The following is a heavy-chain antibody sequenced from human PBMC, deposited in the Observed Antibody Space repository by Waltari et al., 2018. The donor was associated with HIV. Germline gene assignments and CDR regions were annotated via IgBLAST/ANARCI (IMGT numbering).Heavy chain of an antibody. CDR2: IYYSGST. CDR1: GCSISRYY. CDR3: ARSYYDSSGYHLFDY. D-gene: IGHD3-22*01. Sequence: QVQLQESGPGLVKPSETLSLTCTVSGCSISRYYWSWFRQPPGKGLEWIGYIYYSGSTNYNPSLESRVTISVDTSKNQFSLKLTSVTAADTAVYYCARSYYDSSGYHLFDYWGQGTLVTVSS. J-gene: IGHJ4*02. V-gene: IGHV4-59*01.